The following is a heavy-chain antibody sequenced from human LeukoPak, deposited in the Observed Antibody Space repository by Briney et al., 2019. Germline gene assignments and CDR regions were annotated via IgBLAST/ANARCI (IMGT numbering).Heavy chain of an antibody. CDR3: ARDPTRVGAIDY. CDR2: INPSGGST. CDR1: GYTFTSYY. D-gene: IGHD1-26*01. J-gene: IGHJ4*02. Sequence: ASVKVSCKASGYTFTSYYMHWVRRAPGQGLEWMGIINPSGGSTSYAQKFQGRVTMTRDTSTSTVYMELSSLRSEDTAVYYCARDPTRVGAIDYWGQGTLVTVSS. V-gene: IGHV1-46*01.